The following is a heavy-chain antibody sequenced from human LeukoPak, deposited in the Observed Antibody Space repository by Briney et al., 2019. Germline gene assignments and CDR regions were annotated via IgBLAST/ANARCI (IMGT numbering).Heavy chain of an antibody. V-gene: IGHV3-9*01. D-gene: IGHD3-22*01. CDR3: AKSGDSSGYYSYYGMDV. CDR2: ISWNSGSI. Sequence: PGRSLRLSCAASGFTFDDYAMHWVRQAPGKGLEWVSGISWNSGSIGHADSVKGRFTISRDNAKNSLYLQMNSLRAEDTALYYCAKSGDSSGYYSYYGMDVWGQGTTVTVSS. CDR1: GFTFDDYA. J-gene: IGHJ6*02.